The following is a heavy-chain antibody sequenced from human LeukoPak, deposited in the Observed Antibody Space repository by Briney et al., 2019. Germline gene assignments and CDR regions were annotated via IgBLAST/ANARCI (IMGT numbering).Heavy chain of an antibody. V-gene: IGHV3-23*01. CDR3: AKDLYSSSWYSCLDY. CDR1: GFTFSSYA. CDR2: ISGSGGST. D-gene: IGHD6-13*01. J-gene: IGHJ4*02. Sequence: GGSLRLSCAASGFTFSSYAMSWVRQAPGKGLEWVSAISGSGGSTYYADSVKGRFTISRDNSKNTLYLQMNSLRAEDTAVYYCAKDLYSSSWYSCLDYWGQGTLVTGSS.